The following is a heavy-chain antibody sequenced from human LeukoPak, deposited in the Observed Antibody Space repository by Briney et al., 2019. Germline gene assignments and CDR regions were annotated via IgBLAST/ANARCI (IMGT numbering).Heavy chain of an antibody. CDR2: ISTYTGYS. CDR1: GYTFTSSG. CDR3: AKNSSGGYSDY. Sequence: GASVKVSCKASGYTFTSSGISWVRQAPGRGLEWMGWISTYTGYSKYAQNLQGRVTMTADTSTSTAYMELSSLRSDDTAMYYCAKNSSGGYSDYWGQGTLVTVSS. J-gene: IGHJ4*02. D-gene: IGHD6-19*01. V-gene: IGHV1-18*01.